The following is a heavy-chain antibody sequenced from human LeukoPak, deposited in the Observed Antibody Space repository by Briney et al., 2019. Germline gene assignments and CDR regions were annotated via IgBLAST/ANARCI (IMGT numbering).Heavy chain of an antibody. J-gene: IGHJ4*02. CDR1: GFTVSTKY. CDR3: ARGLYTTRHLNHFDY. D-gene: IGHD2-2*02. V-gene: IGHV3-53*01. CDR2: IYTSGDT. Sequence: SGGSLRLPCAASGFTVSTKYMSWVRQAPGEGLEWVSTIYTSGDTYYAASVKGRFTISRDDSKNTLYLQVNSLRAEDTAVYYCARGLYTTRHLNHFDYWGQGTLVTVSS.